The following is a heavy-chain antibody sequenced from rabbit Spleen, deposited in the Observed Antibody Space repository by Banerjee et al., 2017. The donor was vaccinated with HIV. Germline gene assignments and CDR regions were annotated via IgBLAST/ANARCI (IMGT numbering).Heavy chain of an antibody. D-gene: IGHD3-1*01. CDR3: ARDLASVVGWNFSL. Sequence: QSLEESGGDLVKPGASLTLTCTASGFSFSGSHYMCWVRQAPGKGLEWIACIYGGDGHSTAYASWAKGRFTISRTSSTTVTLQMTSLTAADTATHFCARDLASVVGWNFSLWGQGTLVTVS. J-gene: IGHJ4*01. V-gene: IGHV1S40*01. CDR1: GFSFSGSHY. CDR2: IYGGDGHST.